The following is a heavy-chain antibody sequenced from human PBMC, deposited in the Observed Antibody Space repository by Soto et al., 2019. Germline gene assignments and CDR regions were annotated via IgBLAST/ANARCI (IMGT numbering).Heavy chain of an antibody. CDR3: ARGPRRRGVRPWFDP. J-gene: IGHJ5*02. Sequence: QVQLQQWGAGLLKPSETLSLTCAVSGGSFSGYYWSWIRQPPGKGLVWIGEINHSGSTNYNTSLKSRVTISVDTSKDQCSRELGSVTAAVTAVYYCARGPRRRGVRPWFDPWGQGTLVTGSS. D-gene: IGHD3-16*01. V-gene: IGHV4-34*01. CDR2: INHSGST. CDR1: GGSFSGYY.